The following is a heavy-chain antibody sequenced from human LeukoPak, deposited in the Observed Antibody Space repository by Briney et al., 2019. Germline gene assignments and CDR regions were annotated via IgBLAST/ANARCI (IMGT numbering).Heavy chain of an antibody. CDR1: GGSISSSSYY. V-gene: IGHV4-39*02. Sequence: PSETLSLTCAVSGGSISSSSYYWGWIRQPPGKGLEWIGSIYYSGSTYYNPSLKSRVTISVDTSKNQFSLKLSSVTAADTAVYYCAREGISKTSPYSGYDVDYWGQGTLVTVSS. J-gene: IGHJ4*02. CDR2: IYYSGST. D-gene: IGHD5-12*01. CDR3: AREGISKTSPYSGYDVDY.